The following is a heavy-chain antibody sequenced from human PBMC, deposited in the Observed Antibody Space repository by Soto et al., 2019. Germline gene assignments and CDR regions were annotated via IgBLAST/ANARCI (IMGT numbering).Heavy chain of an antibody. V-gene: IGHV1-69*13. CDR2: IIPIFGTA. CDR3: ARDGGLTGATFDY. D-gene: IGHD1-26*01. J-gene: IGHJ4*02. Sequence: SVKVSCKASGGTFSSYAISWVRQAPGQGLEWMGGIIPIFGTANYAQKFQGRVTITADESTSTAYMELSSLRSEDTAVYYCARDGGLTGATFDYWGQGTLVTVSS. CDR1: GGTFSSYA.